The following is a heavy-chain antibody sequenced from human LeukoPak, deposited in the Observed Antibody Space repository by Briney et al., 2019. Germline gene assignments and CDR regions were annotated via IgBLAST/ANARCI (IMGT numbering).Heavy chain of an antibody. V-gene: IGHV1-69*13. CDR1: GGTFSSYA. J-gene: IGHJ5*02. CDR2: IIPIFGTA. Sequence: SVTVSCTASGGTFSSYAISWVRQAPGQGLEWMGGIIPIFGTANYAQKFQGRVTITADESTSTAYMELSSLRSEDTAVYYCARDRSARNWFDPWGQGTLVTVSS. CDR3: ARDRSARNWFDP.